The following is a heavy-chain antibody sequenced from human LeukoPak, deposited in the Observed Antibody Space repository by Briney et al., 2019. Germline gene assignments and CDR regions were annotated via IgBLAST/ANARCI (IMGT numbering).Heavy chain of an antibody. Sequence: GGRLILSCAASGFTFSSYGMHWVRQAPGKGLEWVAVIWSDGSSKHYADSVKGRFTISRDNSKNTLYLQMSSLRAEDTALYYCARGQPPSYYDMDVWGQGTTVTVSS. V-gene: IGHV3-33*01. CDR1: GFTFSSYG. CDR2: IWSDGSSK. CDR3: ARGQPPSYYDMDV. D-gene: IGHD6-13*01. J-gene: IGHJ6*02.